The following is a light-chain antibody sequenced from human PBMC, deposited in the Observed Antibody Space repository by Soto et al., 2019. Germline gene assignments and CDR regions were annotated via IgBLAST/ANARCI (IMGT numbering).Light chain of an antibody. V-gene: IGKV1-12*01. J-gene: IGKJ3*01. CDR1: QDISSW. CDR2: EAS. Sequence: DIQMTQSPSSVSASVGDRVTITCRASQDISSWLAWYQQKPGKAPVLLIYEASRLQSGVPSRFSGRGSGTDFTLTINSLQPEDFGTYYCQQDITFPFTFGPGTKVDIK. CDR3: QQDITFPFT.